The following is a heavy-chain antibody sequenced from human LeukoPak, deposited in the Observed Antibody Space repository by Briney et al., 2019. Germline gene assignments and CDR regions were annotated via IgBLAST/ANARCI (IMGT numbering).Heavy chain of an antibody. CDR1: GFTFSSYA. V-gene: IGHV3-30-3*01. D-gene: IGHD3-10*01. J-gene: IGHJ4*02. Sequence: GRSLRLSCAASGFTFSSYAMHWVRQAPGKGLEWVVVIPYDGSNKYYADSVKGRFTISRDNSKNTLYLQMNSLRAEDTAVYYCARSPLWFQYFDYWGQGTLVTVSS. CDR3: ARSPLWFQYFDY. CDR2: IPYDGSNK.